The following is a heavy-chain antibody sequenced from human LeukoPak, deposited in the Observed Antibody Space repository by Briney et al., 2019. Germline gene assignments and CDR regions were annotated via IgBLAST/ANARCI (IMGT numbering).Heavy chain of an antibody. D-gene: IGHD2-2*01. J-gene: IGHJ4*02. CDR2: ISSRSSST. CDR1: GFIFSDYG. V-gene: IGHV3-48*01. CDR3: ARGGDCTATTCYALSAFDY. Sequence: PGGSLRLSCAASGFIFSDYGMNWVRQVPGKGLEWVSFISSRSSSTFYADSVKGRFTISRDSAKNSPDLQMTSLRAEDTAVYYCARGGDCTATTCYALSAFDYWVQGTLVTVSS.